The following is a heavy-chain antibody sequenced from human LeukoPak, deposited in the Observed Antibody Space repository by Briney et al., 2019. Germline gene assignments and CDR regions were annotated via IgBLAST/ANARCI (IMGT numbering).Heavy chain of an antibody. CDR1: GGSFSGYY. Sequence: SETLSLTCAVYGGSFSGYYWSWIRQPPGKGLEWIGEINHSGSTNYNPSLKSRVTISVDTSKNQFSLKLSSVTAADTAVYYCARGRVVVTASLYYYYYMDVWGKGTTVTVSS. J-gene: IGHJ6*03. V-gene: IGHV4-34*01. CDR3: ARGRVVVTASLYYYYYMDV. CDR2: INHSGST. D-gene: IGHD2-21*02.